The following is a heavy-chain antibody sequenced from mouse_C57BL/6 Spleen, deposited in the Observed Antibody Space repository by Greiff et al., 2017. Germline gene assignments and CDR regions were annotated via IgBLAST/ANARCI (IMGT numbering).Heavy chain of an antibody. V-gene: IGHV1-53*01. Sequence: QVQLQQPGTELVKPGASVKLSCKASGYTFTSYWMHWVKQRPGPGLEWIGNINPSNGGTNYNEKFKSKAPLTVDKSYSTACMQLRSLTSEDSAVYYFARRGKPHWCFDVWGTGTTVTVSS. CDR1: GYTFTSYW. CDR2: INPSNGGT. J-gene: IGHJ1*03. CDR3: ARRGKPHWCFDV.